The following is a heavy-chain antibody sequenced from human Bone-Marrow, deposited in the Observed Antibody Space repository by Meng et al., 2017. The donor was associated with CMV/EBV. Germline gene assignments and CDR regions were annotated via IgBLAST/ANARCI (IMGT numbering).Heavy chain of an antibody. Sequence: LSLTCVGSRFSFSTHGMHWVRQAPGKGLEWLSFIRYDGKNKYYIDSVKGRFTISRDNSKDTLYLQMDSLTTEDTAVYYCVKDQTASGKYLPIEFWGQGTLVTVSS. D-gene: IGHD4-23*01. J-gene: IGHJ4*02. V-gene: IGHV3-30*02. CDR3: VKDQTASGKYLPIEF. CDR2: IRYDGKNK. CDR1: RFSFSTHG.